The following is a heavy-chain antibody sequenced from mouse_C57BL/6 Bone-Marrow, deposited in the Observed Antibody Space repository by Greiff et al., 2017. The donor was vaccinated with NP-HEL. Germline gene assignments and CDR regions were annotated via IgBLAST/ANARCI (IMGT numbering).Heavy chain of an antibody. CDR3: TNYGYDEGAWFAY. J-gene: IGHJ3*01. D-gene: IGHD2-2*01. Sequence: EVKVEESGGGLVQPGGSMKLSCAASGFTFSDAWMDWVRQSPEKGLEWVAEIRNKANNHATYYAESVKGRFTISRDDSKSSVYLQMNSLRAEDTGIYYCTNYGYDEGAWFAYWGQGTLVTVSA. V-gene: IGHV6-6*01. CDR1: GFTFSDAW. CDR2: IRNKANNHAT.